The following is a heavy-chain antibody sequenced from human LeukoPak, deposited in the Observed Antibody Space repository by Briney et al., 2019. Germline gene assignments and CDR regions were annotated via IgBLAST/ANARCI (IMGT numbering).Heavy chain of an antibody. CDR1: GFTFSSYA. V-gene: IGHV3-23*01. J-gene: IGHJ4*02. D-gene: IGHD3-10*01. CDR2: INDSGGNT. Sequence: SGGSLRLSCAASGFTFSSYAMSWVRQAPGKGLEWVSLINDSGGNTYYADFVKGRFTISRDNSKNTLFLQMSSLRAEATAVYYCAKTSAGIRGGYFDYWGQGTLVTVSS. CDR3: AKTSAGIRGGYFDY.